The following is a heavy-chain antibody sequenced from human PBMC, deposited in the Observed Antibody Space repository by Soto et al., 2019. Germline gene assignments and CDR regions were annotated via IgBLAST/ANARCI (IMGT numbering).Heavy chain of an antibody. CDR3: AREKLSYYGSGSYYKCWFDP. CDR2: INHSGST. J-gene: IGHJ5*02. Sequence: PSETLSLTCAVYGGSFSGYYWSWIRQPPGKGLEWIGEINHSGSTNYNPSLKSRVTISVDTSKNQFFLKLSSVTAADTAVYYCAREKLSYYGSGSYYKCWFDPWGQGTLVTVSS. V-gene: IGHV4-34*01. D-gene: IGHD3-10*01. CDR1: GGSFSGYY.